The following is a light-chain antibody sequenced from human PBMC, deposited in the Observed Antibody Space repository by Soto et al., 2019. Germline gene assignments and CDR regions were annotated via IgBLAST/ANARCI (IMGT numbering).Light chain of an antibody. J-gene: IGKJ1*01. CDR1: QTISGW. V-gene: IGKV1-5*01. CDR2: DAS. CDR3: QQYYSYPRT. Sequence: DIQMTQSPSTLSASVGDTGTITCRASQTISGWLAWYQQRPGKAPNLLIFDASTLESGVPSRFSGSGSGTDFTLTISCLQSEDFATYYCQQYYSYPRTFGQGTKVDIK.